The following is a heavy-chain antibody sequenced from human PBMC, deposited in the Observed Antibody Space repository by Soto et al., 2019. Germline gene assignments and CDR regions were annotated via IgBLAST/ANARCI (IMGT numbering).Heavy chain of an antibody. V-gene: IGHV1-8*01. CDR2: MNPNSGNT. CDR1: GYTFTSYD. Sequence: GASVKVSCKASGYTFTSYDINWVRQATGQGLEWMGWMNPNSGNTGYAQKFQGRVTMTTDTSTSTAYMELRSLRSDDTAVYYCARDLDSGSSVYYYYYGMDVWGQGTTVTVSS. D-gene: IGHD1-26*01. J-gene: IGHJ6*02. CDR3: ARDLDSGSSVYYYYYGMDV.